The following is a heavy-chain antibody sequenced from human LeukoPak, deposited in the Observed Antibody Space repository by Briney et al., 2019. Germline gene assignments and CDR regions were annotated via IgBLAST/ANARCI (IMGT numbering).Heavy chain of an antibody. Sequence: QPGRSLRLSCVASGFTFSRHDMNWVRQAPGKGLEWVAVISYDGSNKYYADSVKGRFTISRDNSKNTLYLQMNSLRAEDTAVYYCARDGSSGWYWVDYWGQGTLVTVSS. CDR2: ISYDGSNK. J-gene: IGHJ4*02. V-gene: IGHV3-30*03. CDR3: ARDGSSGWYWVDY. D-gene: IGHD6-19*01. CDR1: GFTFSRHD.